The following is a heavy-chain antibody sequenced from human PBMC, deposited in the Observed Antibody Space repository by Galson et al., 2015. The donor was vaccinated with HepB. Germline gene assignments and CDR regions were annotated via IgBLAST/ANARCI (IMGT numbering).Heavy chain of an antibody. CDR3: ARVIVGAINDAFDI. J-gene: IGHJ3*02. Sequence: SLRLSCAAFGFTFSSYWMSWVRQAPGKGLEWVANIKQDGSEKYYVDSVKGRFTISRDNAKNSLYLQINSLRAEDTAVYYCARVIVGAINDAFDIWGQGTMVTVSS. CDR2: IKQDGSEK. V-gene: IGHV3-7*03. CDR1: GFTFSSYW. D-gene: IGHD1-26*01.